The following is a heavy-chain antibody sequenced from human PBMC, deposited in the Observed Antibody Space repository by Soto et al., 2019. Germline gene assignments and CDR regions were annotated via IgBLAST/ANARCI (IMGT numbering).Heavy chain of an antibody. Sequence: GGSLSLSCASSGFTVSVKSMSWVRQAPGKGLEWVSVIYSGGSTFYADSVRGRFTISRDNSKNTVNLQMNSLRAEDTAVYYCARDPWAADYWGQGTLVTVSS. J-gene: IGHJ4*02. CDR3: ARDPWAADY. CDR1: GFTVSVKS. D-gene: IGHD3-16*01. CDR2: IYSGGST. V-gene: IGHV3-66*01.